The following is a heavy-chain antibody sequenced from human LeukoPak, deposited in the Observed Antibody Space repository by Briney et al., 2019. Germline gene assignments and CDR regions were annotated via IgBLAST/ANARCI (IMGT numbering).Heavy chain of an antibody. D-gene: IGHD1-26*01. J-gene: IGHJ4*02. CDR2: MKSIVDGGTT. Sequence: GGPLRLSCAGTGFIFSNAWMGWVRQAPGKGLEWVGRMKSIVDGGTTDYAATVKGRFAISRDDSKTTLFLQMHSLKTEDTAVYYCITDKPYRGLRTFDYWGQGTLVTVSS. CDR1: GFIFSNAW. CDR3: ITDKPYRGLRTFDY. V-gene: IGHV3-15*01.